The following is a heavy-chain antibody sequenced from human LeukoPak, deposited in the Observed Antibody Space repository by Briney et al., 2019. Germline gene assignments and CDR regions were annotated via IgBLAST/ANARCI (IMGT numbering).Heavy chain of an antibody. CDR2: IYHSGST. D-gene: IGHD5-24*01. V-gene: IGHV4-4*02. Sequence: PSETLSLTCAVPGDSISSSNWWSWVRLPPGKGLEWIGEIYHSGSTNYHPSLKSRVTVSLDTSKNQFSLNLSSVTAADTAVYYCVRDPRDGYAFDYWGQGTLVTVSS. CDR3: VRDPRDGYAFDY. J-gene: IGHJ4*02. CDR1: GDSISSSNW.